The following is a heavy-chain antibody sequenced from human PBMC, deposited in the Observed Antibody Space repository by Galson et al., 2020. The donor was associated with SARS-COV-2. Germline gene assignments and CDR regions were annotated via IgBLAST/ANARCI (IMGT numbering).Heavy chain of an antibody. V-gene: IGHV3-30-3*01. CDR3: ASSRASGATSPFDY. D-gene: IGHD5-12*01. CDR2: ISYDGNIE. J-gene: IGHJ4*02. CDR1: GFTFSSYA. Sequence: GGSLRLSCAASGFTFSSYAMHWVRQAPGKGLEWVAVISYDGNIEYYPDSVKGRFTISRDNSKNTLYLQMNTLRVEDTAVYYCASSRASGATSPFDYWGQGSLVTVSS.